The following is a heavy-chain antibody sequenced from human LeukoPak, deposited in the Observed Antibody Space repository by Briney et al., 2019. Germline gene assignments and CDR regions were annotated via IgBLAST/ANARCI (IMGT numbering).Heavy chain of an antibody. D-gene: IGHD2-15*01. CDR3: AGGIWPVPVY. CDR2: IWYDGSNK. CDR1: GFTFSSYG. J-gene: IGHJ4*02. V-gene: IGHV3-33*01. Sequence: GGSLRLSCAASGFTFSSYGMHWVRQAPGKGLEWVAVIWYDGSNKYYADSVKGRFTISRDISKTTVYLQMDNLRAEDTAVYYCAGGIWPVPVYWGQGTLVTVSP.